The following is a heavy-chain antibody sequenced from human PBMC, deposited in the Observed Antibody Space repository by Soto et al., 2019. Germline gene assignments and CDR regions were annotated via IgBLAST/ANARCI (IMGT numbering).Heavy chain of an antibody. V-gene: IGHV5-51*01. D-gene: IGHD1-20*01. J-gene: IGHJ4*02. CDR1: GYSFTNYW. CDR2: IYPGDSDT. CDR3: ARPITGTTYYFDY. Sequence: GESLKISCKGSGYSFTNYWIGWVRQMPGKGLEWMGIIYPGDSDTRYSPSFQGQVTISAEKSISTAYLQWSSLKASDTAMYYCARPITGTTYYFDYWGQGTLVTVSS.